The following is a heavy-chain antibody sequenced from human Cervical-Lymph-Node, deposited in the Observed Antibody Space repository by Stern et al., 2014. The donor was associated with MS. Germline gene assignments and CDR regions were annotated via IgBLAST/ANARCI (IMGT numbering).Heavy chain of an antibody. CDR2: IYYRGRP. CDR1: GDSVSSEDYY. J-gene: IGHJ6*02. D-gene: IGHD1-26*01. CDR3: ARSGYYGIDV. V-gene: IGHV4-61*03. Sequence: QVQLQESGPGLVRPSETLSLTCTASGDSVSSEDYYWSWIRQSPGKDLEWIGYIYYRGRPNYNPSLKSRHTISINTSKNRCPLKCLPVTAADTAVYYCARSGYYGIDVWGQGTTVIVSS.